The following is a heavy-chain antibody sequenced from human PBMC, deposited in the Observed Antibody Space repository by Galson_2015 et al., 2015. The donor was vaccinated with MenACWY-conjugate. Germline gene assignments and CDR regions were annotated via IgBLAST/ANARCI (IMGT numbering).Heavy chain of an antibody. Sequence: SLRLSCAASGFTFSSYWMNWVRQAPGKGLEWVANIKEDESEKYYVDSVKGRFTISRDNAQNSLYLQINSLRAEDTAVYYCARGGATGGAFRYWGQGTLVTVSS. CDR2: IKEDESEK. J-gene: IGHJ4*02. CDR3: ARGGATGGAFRY. D-gene: IGHD2-21*01. CDR1: GFTFSSYW. V-gene: IGHV3-7*03.